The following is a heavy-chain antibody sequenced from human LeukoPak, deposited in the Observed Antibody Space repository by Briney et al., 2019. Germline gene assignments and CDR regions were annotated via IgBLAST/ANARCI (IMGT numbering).Heavy chain of an antibody. CDR3: ARVSGIDWSFDY. V-gene: IGHV4-34*01. Sequence: PSETLSLTCAVYGGSFSGYYWSWIRQPPGKGLEWIGEINHSGSTNYNPSLKSRVTISVDTSKNQFSLKLSSVTAADTAVYYCARVSGIDWSFDYWGQGTLVTVSS. CDR1: GGSFSGYY. CDR2: INHSGST. D-gene: IGHD3-9*01. J-gene: IGHJ4*02.